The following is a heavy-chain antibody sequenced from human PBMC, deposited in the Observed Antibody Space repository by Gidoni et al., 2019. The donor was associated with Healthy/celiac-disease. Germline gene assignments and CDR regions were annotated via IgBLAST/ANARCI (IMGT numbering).Heavy chain of an antibody. Sequence: QVQLQASGPGLVKPSETLSLTCTVPRYSISSGYYWGWIRQPPGKGLEWIGGIYHGGSTYYNPSYKSRVNISVDTSKNQFSRKLGSVTAADTAVYYCARVFAGVGGGSCPDYWGQGTLVTVSS. CDR3: ARVFAGVGGGSCPDY. CDR2: IYHGGST. J-gene: IGHJ4*02. V-gene: IGHV4-38-2*02. CDR1: RYSISSGYY. D-gene: IGHD2-15*01.